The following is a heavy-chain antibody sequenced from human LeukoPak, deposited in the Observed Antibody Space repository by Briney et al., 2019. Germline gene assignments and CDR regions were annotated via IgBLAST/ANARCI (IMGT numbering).Heavy chain of an antibody. CDR1: GFTFNNYA. Sequence: PWGSLRLSCAASGFTFNNYAMNWVRQAPGKGLEWVSAISGSGGSTYYADSVKGRFTISRDNSKNTLYLQMNSLRAEDTAVYYCAKWGGYGSFDYWGQGTLVTVSS. J-gene: IGHJ4*02. CDR2: ISGSGGST. V-gene: IGHV3-23*01. D-gene: IGHD3-10*01. CDR3: AKWGGYGSFDY.